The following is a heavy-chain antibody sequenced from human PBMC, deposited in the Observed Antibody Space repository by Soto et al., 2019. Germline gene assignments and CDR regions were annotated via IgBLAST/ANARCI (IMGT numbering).Heavy chain of an antibody. CDR1: GYTFTSYD. D-gene: IGHD3-10*01. CDR2: MNPNSGNT. J-gene: IGHJ5*02. V-gene: IGHV1-8*01. CDR3: ARVPRGREPILYFDP. Sequence: ASVKVSCKASGYTFTSYDINWVRQATGQGLEWMGWMNPNSGNTGYAQKFQGRVTMTRNTSISTAYMELSSLRSEDTAVYYCARVPRGREPILYFDPWGQGTLVTVSS.